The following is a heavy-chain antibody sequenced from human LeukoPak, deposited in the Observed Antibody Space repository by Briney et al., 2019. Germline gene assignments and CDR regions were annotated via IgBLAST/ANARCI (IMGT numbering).Heavy chain of an antibody. V-gene: IGHV4-59*01. CDR1: GGSISSYY. CDR3: ARVSYCAGDCHSRQFDY. CDR2: IYYSGST. D-gene: IGHD2-21*02. Sequence: PSETLSLTYTVSGGSISSYYWSWIRQPPGKGLEWIGYIYYSGSTNYNPSLKSRVTISIDTSKNQFSLRLSSVTAADTAVYYCARVSYCAGDCHSRQFDYWGQGTLVTVSS. J-gene: IGHJ4*02.